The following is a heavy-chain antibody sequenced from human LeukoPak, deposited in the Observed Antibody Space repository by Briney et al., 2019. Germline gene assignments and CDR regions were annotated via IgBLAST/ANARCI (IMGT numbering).Heavy chain of an antibody. J-gene: IGHJ4*02. Sequence: GGSLRLSCAVSGYSFSSHGMHWVRQAPGKGLEWVSAISGSGDNTYYADSVKGRFTIFRDNSKNTLFLQMNSLRAEDTAVYYCARDWRSGGWTGPLDHWGQGTLVTVSS. D-gene: IGHD6-19*01. CDR3: ARDWRSGGWTGPLDH. V-gene: IGHV3-23*01. CDR1: GYSFSSHG. CDR2: ISGSGDNT.